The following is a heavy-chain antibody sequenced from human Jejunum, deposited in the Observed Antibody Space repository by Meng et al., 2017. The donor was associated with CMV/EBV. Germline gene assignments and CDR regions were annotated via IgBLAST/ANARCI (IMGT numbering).Heavy chain of an antibody. V-gene: IGHV4-31*03. CDR1: GGSISSGGYY. CDR2: IHYSGST. D-gene: IGHD3-10*01. J-gene: IGHJ4*02. Sequence: QVQLQESGPGRVKPSQTLSLTCIVSGGSISSGGYYWSWIRQYPGKGLEWIGYIHYSGSTYYKPSLRSRVAMSVDTSKNHFSLKLRSVTAADTAVYFCARTETNMSGGYFDYWGQGTLVTVSS. CDR3: ARTETNMSGGYFDY.